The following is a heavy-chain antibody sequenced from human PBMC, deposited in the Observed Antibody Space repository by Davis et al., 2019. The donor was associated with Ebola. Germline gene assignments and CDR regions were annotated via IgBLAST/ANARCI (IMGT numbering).Heavy chain of an antibody. CDR3: ARTYCGGDCSFDY. CDR2: IWYDGSNK. J-gene: IGHJ4*02. Sequence: RISCAASGFTFSSYGMHWVRQAPGKGLEWVAVIWYDGSNKYYADSVKGRFTISRDNSKNTLYLQMNSLRAEDTAVYYCARTYCGGDCSFDYWGQGTLVTVSS. D-gene: IGHD2-21*01. CDR1: GFTFSSYG. V-gene: IGHV3-33*01.